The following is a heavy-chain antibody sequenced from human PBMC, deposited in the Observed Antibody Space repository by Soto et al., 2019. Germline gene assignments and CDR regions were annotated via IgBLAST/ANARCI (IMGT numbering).Heavy chain of an antibody. CDR1: GFTFSSYS. CDR2: ISSSSSYI. CDR3: ARDPIVVVVAAFDI. V-gene: IGHV3-21*01. J-gene: IGHJ3*02. Sequence: GGSLRLSCAASGFTFSSYSMNWVRQAPGKGLEWVSSISSSSSYIYYADSVKGRFTISRDNAKNSLYLQMNSLRAEDTAVYYCARDPIVVVVAAFDIWGQGTMVTVSS. D-gene: IGHD2-15*01.